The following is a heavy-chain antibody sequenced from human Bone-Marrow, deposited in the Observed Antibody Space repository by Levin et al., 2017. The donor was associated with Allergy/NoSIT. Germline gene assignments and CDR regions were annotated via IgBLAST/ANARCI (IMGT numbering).Heavy chain of an antibody. CDR3: ARGRSSSWYYFDY. Sequence: GGSLRLSCAASGFTFSSYAMHWVRQAPGKGLEWVAVISYDGSNKYYADSVKGRFTISRDNSKNTLYLQMNSLRAEDTAVYYCARGRSSSWYYFDYWGQGTLVTVSS. CDR2: ISYDGSNK. J-gene: IGHJ4*02. V-gene: IGHV3-30-3*01. D-gene: IGHD6-13*01. CDR1: GFTFSSYA.